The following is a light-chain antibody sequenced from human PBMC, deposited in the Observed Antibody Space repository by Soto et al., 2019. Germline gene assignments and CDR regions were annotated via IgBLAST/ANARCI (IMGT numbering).Light chain of an antibody. V-gene: IGKV3-20*01. CDR2: GAS. Sequence: ENVLTQSPGTLSLSPGERGTLSCRASQSVSSNYLAWYQQKPGQAPRLLISGASSRATGIPDRFSGSGSGTDFTLTIPGLVPEDFAVYYCQQYGTSLLTLGGGTKVDLK. CDR3: QQYGTSLLT. J-gene: IGKJ4*01. CDR1: QSVSSNY.